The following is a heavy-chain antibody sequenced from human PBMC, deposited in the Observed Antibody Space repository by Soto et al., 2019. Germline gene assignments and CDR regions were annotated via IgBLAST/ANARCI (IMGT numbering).Heavy chain of an antibody. CDR3: AKGIATYYYYGMDV. CDR2: ISSSGGST. V-gene: IGHV3-23*01. D-gene: IGHD6-13*01. CDR1: GFTFSIYA. J-gene: IGHJ6*02. Sequence: PWGSLRLSCAASGFTFSIYAMSWVRQAPGKGLEWVSAISSSGGSTYYADSVKGRFTISRDNSKNTTFLQMNRLRAEDTALYYCAKGIATYYYYGMDVWGQGTTVTVSS.